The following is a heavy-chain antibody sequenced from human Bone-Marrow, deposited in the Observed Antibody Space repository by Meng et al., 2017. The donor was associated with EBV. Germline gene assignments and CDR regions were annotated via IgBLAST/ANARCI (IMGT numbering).Heavy chain of an antibody. CDR2: LIPMLGAP. Sequence: QVKLVESGGEVKKPGSSVKVSCKTSGGTFSSDAISWVRQAPGQGLEWMGGLIPMLGAPNYAQKFQDRVTIIADKSTSIHYMELSSLRSDDTAVYYCASVKGLGATLGYYFDFWGQGTLVTVSS. CDR3: ASVKGLGATLGYYFDF. CDR1: GGTFSSDA. V-gene: IGHV1-69*06. J-gene: IGHJ4*02. D-gene: IGHD1-26*01.